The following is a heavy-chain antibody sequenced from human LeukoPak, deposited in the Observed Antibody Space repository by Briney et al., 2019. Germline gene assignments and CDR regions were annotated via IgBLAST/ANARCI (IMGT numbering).Heavy chain of an antibody. CDR2: IRYDGSIT. CDR3: AKDLWGGSYVGGDAFDI. CDR1: GFTFRDYG. V-gene: IGHV3-30*02. Sequence: GGSLTLSCETSGFTFRDYGMFWVRQSPGRGLEWVAFIRYDGSITYYAESMKGRVSVSRDNSKNTLYLQMNSLRAEDTAVYYCAKDLWGGSYVGGDAFDIWGQGTMVTVSS. J-gene: IGHJ3*02. D-gene: IGHD1-26*01.